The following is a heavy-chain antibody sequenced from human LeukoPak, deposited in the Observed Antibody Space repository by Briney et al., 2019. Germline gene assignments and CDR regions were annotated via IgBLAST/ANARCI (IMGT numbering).Heavy chain of an antibody. Sequence: PGGSLRHSCAASGVTLSSNYESWVRQAPGKGLEWVSVIYSGGSTYYADSVKGRFTISRDNSKSTLYLQMNSLRAEGTGMYYCAKEILKIGSVAGKIFDFCGQGSLITVSS. CDR3: AKEILKIGSVAGKIFDF. CDR1: GVTLSSNY. CDR2: IYSGGST. J-gene: IGHJ4*02. V-gene: IGHV3-66*01. D-gene: IGHD6-19*01.